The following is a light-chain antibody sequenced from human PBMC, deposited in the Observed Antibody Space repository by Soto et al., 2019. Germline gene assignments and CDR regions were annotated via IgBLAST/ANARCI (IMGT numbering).Light chain of an antibody. Sequence: EIVMTQSPATLSVSPGERATLSCRASQSVNSNLAWYQQKPGQTPKLLIYVASTRATGIPARFSGSGSGTKVTLTISSLQSEDFAVYYCQQYNVWPLTFGGGTKVEFK. CDR2: VAS. J-gene: IGKJ4*01. V-gene: IGKV3-15*01. CDR3: QQYNVWPLT. CDR1: QSVNSN.